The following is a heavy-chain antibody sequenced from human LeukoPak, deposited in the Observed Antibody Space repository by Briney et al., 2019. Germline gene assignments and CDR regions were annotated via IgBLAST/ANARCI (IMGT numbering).Heavy chain of an antibody. J-gene: IGHJ4*02. CDR3: ARDPSMTTVTTFDY. CDR2: ISSSSSTI. D-gene: IGHD4-17*01. V-gene: IGHV3-48*02. CDR1: GFTFSSYS. Sequence: GGSLRLSCAASGFTFSSYSMNWVRQAPGEGLEWVSYISSSSSTIYYADSVKGRFTISRDNAKNSLYLQMNSLRDEDTAVYYCARDPSMTTVTTFDYWGQGTLVTVSS.